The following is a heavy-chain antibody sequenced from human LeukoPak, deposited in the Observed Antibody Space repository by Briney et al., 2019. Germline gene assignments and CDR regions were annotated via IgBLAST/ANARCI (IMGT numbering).Heavy chain of an antibody. J-gene: IGHJ4*02. Sequence: GSSVKVSCKASGGTFSSYAISWVRQAPGQGLEWMGRIIPILGIANYAQKFQGRVTITADKSTSTAYMELSSLRSEDTAVYYCARNTINSSGYRLYYWGQGTLVTVSS. V-gene: IGHV1-69*04. D-gene: IGHD3-22*01. CDR2: IIPILGIA. CDR1: GGTFSSYA. CDR3: ARNTINSSGYRLYY.